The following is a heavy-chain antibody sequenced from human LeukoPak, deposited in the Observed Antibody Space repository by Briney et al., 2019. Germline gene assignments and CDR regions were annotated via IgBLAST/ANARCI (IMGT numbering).Heavy chain of an antibody. D-gene: IGHD4-11*01. Sequence: GGSLRLSCAASGFTFSSYEMNWVRQAPGKGLEWVSYISSSGSTIYYADSVKGRFTISRDNSKNTLYLQMNSLRAEDTAVYYCAGEGLTTVTYFFGYYMDVWGKGTTVTVSS. CDR2: ISSSGSTI. J-gene: IGHJ6*03. V-gene: IGHV3-48*03. CDR3: AGEGLTTVTYFFGYYMDV. CDR1: GFTFSSYE.